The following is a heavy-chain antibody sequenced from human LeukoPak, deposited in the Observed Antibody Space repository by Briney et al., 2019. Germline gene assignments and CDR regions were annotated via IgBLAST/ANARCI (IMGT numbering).Heavy chain of an antibody. D-gene: IGHD5-12*01. V-gene: IGHV3-74*01. CDR3: ARGYAGIDY. J-gene: IGHJ4*02. CDR1: GFTFSSYW. CDR2: INTDGSST. Sequence: GGSLRLSCAASGFTFSSYWMHWVRQVPGKGLVWVSRINTDGSSTIYADSVTGRFTISRDNAKNTLYLQMNSLRAEDTAVYYCARGYAGIDYWGQGTLVTISS.